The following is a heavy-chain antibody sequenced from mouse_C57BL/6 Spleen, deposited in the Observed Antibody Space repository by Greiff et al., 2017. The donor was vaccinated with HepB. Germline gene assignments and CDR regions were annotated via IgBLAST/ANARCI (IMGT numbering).Heavy chain of an antibody. D-gene: IGHD1-1*01. Sequence: QVQLQQPGAELVKPGASVKMSCKASGYTFTSYWITWVKQRPGQGLEWIGDIYPGSGSTNYNEKFKSKATLTVDTSSSTAYMQLSSLTSEDSAVYYCARSDYGSSLYWYFDVWGTGTTVTVSS. CDR3: ARSDYGSSLYWYFDV. J-gene: IGHJ1*03. V-gene: IGHV1-55*01. CDR2: IYPGSGST. CDR1: GYTFTSYW.